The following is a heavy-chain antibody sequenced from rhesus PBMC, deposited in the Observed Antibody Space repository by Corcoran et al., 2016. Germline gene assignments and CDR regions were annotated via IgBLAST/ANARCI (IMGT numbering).Heavy chain of an antibody. D-gene: IGHD6-25*01. CDR1: GFTFRSYV. CDR3: RGGNWEVDY. J-gene: IGHJ4*01. V-gene: IGHV3S5*01. CDR2: INSDGGST. Sequence: EVQLVETGGGLVQPGGSLKLSCVASGFTFRSYVMSWVRQAPGKGIEWGSGINSDGGSTYYADSVMCRFTISRDKSKNTLSLQMNSLRPEDTAVYYCRGGNWEVDYWGQGVLVTVSS.